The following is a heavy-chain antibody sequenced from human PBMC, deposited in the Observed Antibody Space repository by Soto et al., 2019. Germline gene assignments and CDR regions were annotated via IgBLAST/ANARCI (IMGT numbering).Heavy chain of an antibody. CDR1: GYTFTSYY. Sequence: ASVKVSCKASGYTFTSYYMHWVRQAPGQGLEWMGIINPSGGSTSYAQKFQGRVTMTRDTSTSTVYMELSSLRSEDTAVYYCASSGHLGDHRRYYFAYWGQGTLVTVSS. CDR2: INPSGGST. D-gene: IGHD1-26*01. J-gene: IGHJ4*02. V-gene: IGHV1-46*01. CDR3: ASSGHLGDHRRYYFAY.